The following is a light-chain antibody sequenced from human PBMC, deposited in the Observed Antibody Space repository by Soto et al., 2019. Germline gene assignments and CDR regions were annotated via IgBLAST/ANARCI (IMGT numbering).Light chain of an antibody. J-gene: IGLJ1*01. CDR3: SSYTSSSSLYV. V-gene: IGLV2-14*01. CDR1: SNDVGGSNY. CDR2: EVN. Sequence: QSVLTQPASVSGSPGQSITISCTGTSNDVGGSNYVAWYQQHPGKAPKLMIYEVNSRPSGVSNRFSGSKSGNTASLTISGLQAEDEADYYCSSYTSSSSLYVFGTGTKVTVL.